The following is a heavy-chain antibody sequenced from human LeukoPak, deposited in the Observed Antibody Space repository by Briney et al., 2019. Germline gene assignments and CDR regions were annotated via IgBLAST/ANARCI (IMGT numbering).Heavy chain of an antibody. D-gene: IGHD3-22*01. V-gene: IGHV3-66*01. CDR2: IYSGGST. J-gene: IGHJ4*02. Sequence: AGGSLRLSCAASGFTVSSNYMSWVRQAPGEGLEWVSVIYSGGSTYYADSVKGRFTISRDNSKNTLYLQMNSLRAEDTAVYYCARVISPTYYYDSSVNYFDYWGQGTLVTVSS. CDR1: GFTVSSNY. CDR3: ARVISPTYYYDSSVNYFDY.